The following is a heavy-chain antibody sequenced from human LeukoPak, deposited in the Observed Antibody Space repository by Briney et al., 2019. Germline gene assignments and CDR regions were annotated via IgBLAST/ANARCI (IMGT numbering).Heavy chain of an antibody. V-gene: IGHV3-23*01. CDR3: AKVSVSSGRSFDI. CDR1: GFTFSSYA. CDR2: ISGSGGGT. Sequence: GGSLRLSCAASGFTFSSYAMSWVRQAPGKGLEWVSTISGSGGGTYYADSVKGRFTISRDNSKNTLYLQMNSLRAEDTAVYYCAKVSVSSGRSFDIWGQGTMVTVSS. J-gene: IGHJ3*02. D-gene: IGHD3-22*01.